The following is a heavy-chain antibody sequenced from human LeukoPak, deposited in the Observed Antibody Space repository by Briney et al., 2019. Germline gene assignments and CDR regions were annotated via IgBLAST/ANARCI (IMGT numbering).Heavy chain of an antibody. CDR3: ARTYCAEDCSIRYFDY. CDR2: INPNSGGT. D-gene: IGHD2-21*02. CDR1: GYTFTSYD. V-gene: IGHV1-2*02. Sequence: ASVKVSCKASGYTFTSYDINWVRQAPGQGLEWMGWINPNSGGTNYAQKFQGRVTMTRDTSISTAYMELSRLRSDDTAVYYCARTYCAEDCSIRYFDYWGQGTLVTVSS. J-gene: IGHJ4*02.